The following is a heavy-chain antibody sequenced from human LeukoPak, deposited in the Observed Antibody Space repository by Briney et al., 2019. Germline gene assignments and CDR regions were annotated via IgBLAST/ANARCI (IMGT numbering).Heavy chain of an antibody. CDR3: AKDASGYCSSSSCLYDGFDI. J-gene: IGHJ3*02. D-gene: IGHD2-2*03. Sequence: PGGSLRLSCAASGFTFSSYGMHWVRQAPGKGLEWVAFIRYNGSNEKYADSVKGRVTISRDNSKNTLYLQMDSLRAEDMAVYYCAKDASGYCSSSSCLYDGFDIWGQGTMVTVSS. CDR1: GFTFSSYG. V-gene: IGHV3-30*02. CDR2: IRYNGSNE.